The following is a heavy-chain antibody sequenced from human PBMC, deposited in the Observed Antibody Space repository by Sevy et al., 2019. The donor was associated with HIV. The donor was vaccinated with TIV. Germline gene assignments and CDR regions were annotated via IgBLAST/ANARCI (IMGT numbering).Heavy chain of an antibody. D-gene: IGHD3-16*02. V-gene: IGHV4-39*01. J-gene: IGHJ4*02. Sequence: SETLSLTCTVSGGSISSSSYYWGWIRQPPGKGLEWIGSIYYSGSTYYNPSLKSRVTISVDTSKNQFSLKLSSVTAADTAVYYCARLKEREYGMITFGGVIVFDYLGQGTLVTVSS. CDR2: IYYSGST. CDR1: GGSISSSSYY. CDR3: ARLKEREYGMITFGGVIVFDY.